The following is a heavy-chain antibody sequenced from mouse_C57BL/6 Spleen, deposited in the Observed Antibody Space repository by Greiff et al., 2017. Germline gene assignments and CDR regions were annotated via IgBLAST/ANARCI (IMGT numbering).Heavy chain of an antibody. CDR3: VKAVSYRGGYFDV. CDR1: GFTFTDYY. J-gene: IGHJ1*03. CDR2: IRNKANGYTT. V-gene: IGHV7-4*01. Sequence: EVQGVESGGGLVQPGASLRLSCAASGFTFTDYYMSWVRQPPGKAPEWLALIRNKANGYTTEYTASVKGRFTISRDKSQNILYLQMNTLRAEDSATYDCVKAVSYRGGYFDVWGTGTTVTVSS. D-gene: IGHD3-1*01.